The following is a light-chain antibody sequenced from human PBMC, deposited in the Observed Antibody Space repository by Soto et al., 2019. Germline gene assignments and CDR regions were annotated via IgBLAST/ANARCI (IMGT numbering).Light chain of an antibody. CDR3: SSYAVSNSLV. J-gene: IGLJ2*01. CDR2: EVS. CDR1: SSDVGDYNY. Sequence: QSVLTQPPSASGSPGQSVTISCTGTSSDVGDYNYVSWYQQHPGKAPKLMIYEVSKRPSGVPDRFSGSKSGNTASLTVSGLHAEDEADYYCSSYAVSNSLVFGGGTKVTVL. V-gene: IGLV2-8*01.